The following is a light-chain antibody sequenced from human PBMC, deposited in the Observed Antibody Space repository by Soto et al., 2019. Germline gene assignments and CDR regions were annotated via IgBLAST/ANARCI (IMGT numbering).Light chain of an antibody. J-gene: IGKJ5*01. Sequence: EIVLTQSAGTLSLSPGERATLSCRASQSVSRSYLAWYQQKPGQAPRLLIYGASSRATGIPDRFSGSGSGTDFTLTIRRLEPEDFAVYYCQQYSSSPPITFGQGTRREIK. CDR3: QQYSSSPPIT. CDR2: GAS. CDR1: QSVSRSY. V-gene: IGKV3-20*01.